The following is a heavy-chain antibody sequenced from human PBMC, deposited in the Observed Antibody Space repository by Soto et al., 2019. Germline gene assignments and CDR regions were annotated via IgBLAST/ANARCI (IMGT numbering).Heavy chain of an antibody. CDR3: ARPVWFGELNYYYGMDV. D-gene: IGHD3-10*01. V-gene: IGHV3-33*01. CDR2: IWYDGSNK. CDR1: GFTFSSYG. Sequence: QVQLVESGGGVVQPGRSLRLSCAASGFTFSSYGMHWVRQAPGKGLEWVAVIWYDGSNKYYADSVKGRFTISRDNSKNTLYLQMNSLRAEDTAVYYCARPVWFGELNYYYGMDVWGQGTTVTVSS. J-gene: IGHJ6*02.